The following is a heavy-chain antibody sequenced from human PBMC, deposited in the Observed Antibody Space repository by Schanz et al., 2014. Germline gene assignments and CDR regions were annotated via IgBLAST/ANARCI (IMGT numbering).Heavy chain of an antibody. Sequence: EVQLVESGGGLVKPGGSLRLSCAASGFTFSTYYMNWVRQAPGKGLEWVSSISSSSSYISYADSVKGRFTISRDNTKNSLYLQINSLRAEDTAVYYCAKPSDSSWHVDVWGKGTTVTVSS. V-gene: IGHV3-21*02. CDR3: AKPSDSSWHVDV. J-gene: IGHJ6*04. D-gene: IGHD2-21*02. CDR1: GFTFSTYY. CDR2: ISSSSSYI.